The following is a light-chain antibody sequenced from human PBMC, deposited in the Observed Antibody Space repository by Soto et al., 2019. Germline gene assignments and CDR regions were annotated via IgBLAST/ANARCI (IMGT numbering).Light chain of an antibody. Sequence: DIQMTQSPSTLSASVGDRVTITCRASQSISTWLAWYQQKPGKAPKDLIYDASSLESGVPSRFSGSGSGTEFTLTISSLQPDDFATYYCQQYKNYLTFGPGTKVDIK. CDR1: QSISTW. CDR3: QQYKNYLT. V-gene: IGKV1-5*01. J-gene: IGKJ3*01. CDR2: DAS.